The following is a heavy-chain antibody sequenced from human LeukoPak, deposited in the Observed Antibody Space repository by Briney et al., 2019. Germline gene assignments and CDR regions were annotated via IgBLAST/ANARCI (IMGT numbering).Heavy chain of an antibody. V-gene: IGHV3-7*03. CDR3: GRGMDV. CDR1: GFTVSSNY. CDR2: IKQDESEK. J-gene: IGHJ6*02. Sequence: GGSLRLSCAASGFTVSSNYMSWVRQAPGKGLEWVANIKQDESEKYYVDSVKGRFTISRDNAKNSLYLQMNSLRAEDTAVYYCGRGMDVWGQGTTVTVSS.